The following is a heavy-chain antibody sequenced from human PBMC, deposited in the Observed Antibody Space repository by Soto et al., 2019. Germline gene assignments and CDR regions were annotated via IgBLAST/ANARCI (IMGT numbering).Heavy chain of an antibody. V-gene: IGHV3-21*01. Sequence: GGSLRLSCAAFGFTFSSYSMNWVRQAPGKGLEWVSSISSSSSYIYYADSVKGRFTISRDNAKNSLYLQMNSLRAEDTAVYYCARADSSSWYGAYSSYYYGMDVWGQGTTVTVSS. D-gene: IGHD6-13*01. CDR3: ARADSSSWYGAYSSYYYGMDV. CDR2: ISSSSSYI. J-gene: IGHJ6*02. CDR1: GFTFSSYS.